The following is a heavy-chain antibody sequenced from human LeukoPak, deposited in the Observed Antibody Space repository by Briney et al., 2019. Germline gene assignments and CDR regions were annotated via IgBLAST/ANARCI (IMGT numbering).Heavy chain of an antibody. D-gene: IGHD6-19*01. CDR1: GGSFSGYY. V-gene: IGHV4-34*01. CDR2: INHSGST. CDR3: ARHSRYSSGWYSRFDP. J-gene: IGHJ5*02. Sequence: KPSETLSLTCAVYGGSFSGYYWSWIRQPPGKGLEWIGEINHSGSTNYNPSLKSRVTISVDTSKNQFSLKLSSVIAADTAVYYCARHSRYSSGWYSRFDPWGQGTLVTVSS.